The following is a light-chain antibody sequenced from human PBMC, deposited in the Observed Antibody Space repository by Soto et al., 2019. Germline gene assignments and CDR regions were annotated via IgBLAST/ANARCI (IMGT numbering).Light chain of an antibody. CDR2: GAS. J-gene: IGKJ3*01. Sequence: EIVLTQSPGTLSLSPGERATLSCRASQSISSSYLAWYQQKPGQAPKVLIYGASSRATGIPDRFSGSGSGTDFTLTISRLESEDFAIYYCQLYGRSPLFTFGPGTKVDNK. V-gene: IGKV3-20*01. CDR3: QLYGRSPLFT. CDR1: QSISSSY.